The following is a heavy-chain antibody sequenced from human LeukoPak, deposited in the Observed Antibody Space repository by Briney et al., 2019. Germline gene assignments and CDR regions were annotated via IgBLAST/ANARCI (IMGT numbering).Heavy chain of an antibody. CDR3: ATSPYYYDSSGYRDY. D-gene: IGHD3-22*01. V-gene: IGHV3-53*01. CDR2: IYSGGST. CDR1: GFTVSSNY. Sequence: GGSLRLSCAASGFTVSSNYMSWVRQAPGKGLEWVSVIYSGGSTYYADSVKGRFTISRDNAKNSLYLQMNSLRAEDTAVYYCATSPYYYDSSGYRDYWGQGTLVTVSS. J-gene: IGHJ4*02.